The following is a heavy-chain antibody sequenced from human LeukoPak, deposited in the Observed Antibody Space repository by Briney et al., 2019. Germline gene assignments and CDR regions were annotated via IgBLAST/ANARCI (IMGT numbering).Heavy chain of an antibody. CDR3: ARDDRSHYYYGMDV. Sequence: GGSLRLSCAASGFTFSSYEMNWVRQAPGKGLEWVSYISSSGSTIYYADSVKGRFTISRDNAKNSLYLQMNSLRAEDTAVYYCARDDRSHYYYGMDVWGQGTTVTVSS. CDR1: GFTFSSYE. J-gene: IGHJ6*02. CDR2: ISSSGSTI. V-gene: IGHV3-48*03. D-gene: IGHD3-22*01.